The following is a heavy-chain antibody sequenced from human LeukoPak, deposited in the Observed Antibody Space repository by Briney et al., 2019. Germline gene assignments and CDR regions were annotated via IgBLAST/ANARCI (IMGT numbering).Heavy chain of an antibody. V-gene: IGHV3-23*01. CDR1: GFTFSSYA. J-gene: IGHJ4*02. Sequence: GGSLRLSCAASGFTFSSYAMSWVRQAPGKGLEWVSAISGSGGSTYYADSVKGRFTISRDNSKNTLYLQMNSLRAEDTAVYYCAKKTKTSGYVTQSDYFDYWGQGTLVTVSS. CDR3: AKKTKTSGYVTQSDYFDY. D-gene: IGHD5-12*01. CDR2: ISGSGGST.